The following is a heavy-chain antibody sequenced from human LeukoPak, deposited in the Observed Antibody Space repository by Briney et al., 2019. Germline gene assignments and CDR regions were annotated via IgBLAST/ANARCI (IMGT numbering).Heavy chain of an antibody. Sequence: PSETLSLTCTVSGGSISSSSYYWGWIRQPPGKGLEWVGSIYYSGSTCYNPSLNSRVTISVDTSKNQFSLKLSSVTAADTAVYYCARSPGYTYCDSWGQGTLVTVSS. D-gene: IGHD5-18*01. CDR3: ARSPGYTYCDS. CDR1: GGSISSSSYY. CDR2: IYYSGST. J-gene: IGHJ4*02. V-gene: IGHV4-39*01.